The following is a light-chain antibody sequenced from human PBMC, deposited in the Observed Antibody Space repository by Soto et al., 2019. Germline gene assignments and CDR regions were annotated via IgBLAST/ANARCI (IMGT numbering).Light chain of an antibody. J-gene: IGKJ3*01. V-gene: IGKV3-20*01. CDR3: QQYGSSPFT. Sequence: EIVLTQSPGTLSLSPGERVTLSCRASQSVSSSSLAWYQHKPGQAPRLLIYGASSRATGIPDRFSGSGSGTDFTLTISRLEPEDFAVYSCQQYGSSPFTVGRGTNLDI. CDR2: GAS. CDR1: QSVSSSS.